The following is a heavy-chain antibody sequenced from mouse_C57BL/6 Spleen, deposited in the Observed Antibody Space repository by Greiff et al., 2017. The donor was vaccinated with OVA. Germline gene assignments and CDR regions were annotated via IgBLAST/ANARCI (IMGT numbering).Heavy chain of an antibody. D-gene: IGHD1-1*01. J-gene: IGHJ3*01. CDR2: IDPSDSET. CDR3: ARGDYGSSYVAY. CDR1: GYTFTSYW. V-gene: IGHV1-52*01. Sequence: VQLQQPGAELVRPGSSVKLSCKASGYTFTSYWMHWVKQRPIQGLEWIGNIDPSDSETHYNQKFKDKATLTVDKSSSTAYMQLSSLTSEDSAVYYCARGDYGSSYVAYWGQGTLVTVSA.